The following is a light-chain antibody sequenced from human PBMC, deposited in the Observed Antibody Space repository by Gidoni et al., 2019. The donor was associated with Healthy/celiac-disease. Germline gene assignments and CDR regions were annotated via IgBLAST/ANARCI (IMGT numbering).Light chain of an antibody. Sequence: EIVTTQSPATLSVSPGERATLSCRASQSVSSNLAWYQQKPGQAPRLLNYGASTRATGIPARFSGSGSGTEFTLTISSLQSGDFAVYYCQQYNNWPRTFGQGTRVEIK. J-gene: IGKJ1*01. CDR1: QSVSSN. CDR2: GAS. CDR3: QQYNNWPRT. V-gene: IGKV3-15*01.